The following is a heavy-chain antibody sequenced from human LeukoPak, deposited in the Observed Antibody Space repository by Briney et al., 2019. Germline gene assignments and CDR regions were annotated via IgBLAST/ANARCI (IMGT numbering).Heavy chain of an antibody. CDR2: ISWNSGSI. Sequence: PGGSLRLSCAASGFTFDDYAMHWVRQAPGKGLEWVSGISWNSGSIGYADSVKGRFTISRDNAKNSLYLQMNSLRAEDTALYYCAKAASSGYYGGAFDIWGQGTMVTVSS. D-gene: IGHD3-22*01. CDR1: GFTFDDYA. V-gene: IGHV3-9*01. J-gene: IGHJ3*02. CDR3: AKAASSGYYGGAFDI.